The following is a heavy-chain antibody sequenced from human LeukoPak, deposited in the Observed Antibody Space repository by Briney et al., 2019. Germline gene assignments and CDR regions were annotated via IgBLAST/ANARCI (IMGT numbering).Heavy chain of an antibody. CDR2: ISWNSGSI. D-gene: IGHD1-26*01. Sequence: GGSLRLSCAASGFTFSSYWMSWVRQAPGKGLEWVSGISWNSGSIGYADSVKGRFTISRDNAKNSLYLQMNSLRAEDMALYYCAKDIGGVGATYFDYWGQGTLVTVSS. J-gene: IGHJ4*02. V-gene: IGHV3-9*03. CDR1: GFTFSSYW. CDR3: AKDIGGVGATYFDY.